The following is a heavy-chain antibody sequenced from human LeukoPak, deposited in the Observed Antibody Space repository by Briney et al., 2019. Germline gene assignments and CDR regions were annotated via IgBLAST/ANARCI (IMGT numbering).Heavy chain of an antibody. D-gene: IGHD2/OR15-2a*01. J-gene: IGHJ4*02. V-gene: IGHV3-33*01. CDR2: IWYDGSNK. CDR1: GFTFSSYG. Sequence: GGSLRLSCAASGFTFSSYGLHWVRQAPGKGLEWVAVIWYDGSNKYYADSVKGRFTISRDNSKNTLYLQMNSLRAEDTAVYYRATFDFDYWGQGTLVTVSS. CDR3: ATFDFDY.